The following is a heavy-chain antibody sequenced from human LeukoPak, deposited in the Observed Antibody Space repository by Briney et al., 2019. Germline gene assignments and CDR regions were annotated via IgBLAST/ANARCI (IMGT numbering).Heavy chain of an antibody. CDR2: IYWDDDK. D-gene: IGHD4-17*01. Sequence: SGPTLVKPTQTLTLTCTFSGFPLSTSGVGVGWIRQPPGKALEWLALIYWDDDKRYSPSLKSRLTITKDTSKNQVVLTMTNMDPVDTATYYCAHSPDYGDHGGDFDHWGQGTLVTVSS. CDR3: AHSPDYGDHGGDFDH. J-gene: IGHJ4*02. V-gene: IGHV2-5*02. CDR1: GFPLSTSGVG.